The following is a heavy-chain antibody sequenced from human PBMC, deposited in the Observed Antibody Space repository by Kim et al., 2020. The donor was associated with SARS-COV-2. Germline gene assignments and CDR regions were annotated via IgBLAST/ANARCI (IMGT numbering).Heavy chain of an antibody. V-gene: IGHV4-34*01. Sequence: KSRVTISVDTSKNQFSLKLSSVTAADTAVYYCARGEGDIVVVVAAYGMDVWGQGTTVTVSS. CDR3: ARGEGDIVVVVAAYGMDV. J-gene: IGHJ6*02. D-gene: IGHD2-15*01.